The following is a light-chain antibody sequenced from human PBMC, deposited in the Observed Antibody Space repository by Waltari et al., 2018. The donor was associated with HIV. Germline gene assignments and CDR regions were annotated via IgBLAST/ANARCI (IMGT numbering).Light chain of an antibody. CDR1: YSNIGTDV. CDR2: SNN. Sequence: QSVLTQPPSASGTPGQRVTISCSGSYSNIGTDVVNWYQQLPGTAPKLLIHSNNHRPSGGPDRFSGSKSGTSASLAISGLQSEDEAAYYCAAWDDSLNALLFGGGTKLTVL. V-gene: IGLV1-44*01. CDR3: AAWDDSLNALL. J-gene: IGLJ2*01.